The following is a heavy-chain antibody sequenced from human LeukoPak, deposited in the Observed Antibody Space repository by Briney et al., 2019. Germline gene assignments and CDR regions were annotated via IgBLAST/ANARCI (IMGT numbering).Heavy chain of an antibody. D-gene: IGHD3-10*01. Sequence: PGGSLRLSCAASGFTFSSYAMHWVRQAPGKGLEWVAVISYDGSNKYYADSVKGRFTISRDSSKNTLYLQMNSLRAEDTAVYYCARGVLQDWFDPWGQGTLVTVSS. J-gene: IGHJ5*02. CDR2: ISYDGSNK. CDR3: ARGVLQDWFDP. V-gene: IGHV3-30*04. CDR1: GFTFSSYA.